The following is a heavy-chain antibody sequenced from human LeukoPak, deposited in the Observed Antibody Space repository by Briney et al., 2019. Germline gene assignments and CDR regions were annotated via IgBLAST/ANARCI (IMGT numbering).Heavy chain of an antibody. V-gene: IGHV3-23*01. CDR1: GFTFSSYA. D-gene: IGHD3-22*01. Sequence: GGSLRLSCAASGFTFSSYAMSWVRQAPGKGLEWVSAISGSGGSTYYADSVKGRFTISRDNSKNTLYLQMNSLRAEDTAVYYCAFRGRVTMIVETFDYWGQGTLVTISS. CDR2: ISGSGGST. J-gene: IGHJ4*02. CDR3: AFRGRVTMIVETFDY.